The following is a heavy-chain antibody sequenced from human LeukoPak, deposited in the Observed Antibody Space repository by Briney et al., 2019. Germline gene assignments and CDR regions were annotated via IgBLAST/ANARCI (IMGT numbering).Heavy chain of an antibody. V-gene: IGHV3-7*04. CDR3: ARAAAGNYHYYNYMDV. CDR2: RKQDGSEK. J-gene: IGHJ6*03. D-gene: IGHD6-25*01. CDR1: RFPPSSYR. Sequence: GGALLHCCGVHRFPPSSYRISSGRRTRGKGVGLVPNRKQDGSEKNYAESLKGRFTISRDNANNSLYLQMNSLRAEDTAVYYCARAAAGNYHYYNYMDVWGKGTTVTISS.